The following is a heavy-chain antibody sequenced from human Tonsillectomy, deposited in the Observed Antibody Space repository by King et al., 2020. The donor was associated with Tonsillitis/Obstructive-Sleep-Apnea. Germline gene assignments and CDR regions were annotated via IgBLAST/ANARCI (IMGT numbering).Heavy chain of an antibody. V-gene: IGHV1-24*01. Sequence: QLVQSGAEVKKPGASVKVSCKVSGYTLTELSMHWVRQAPGKGLEWMGGFDPEDGETIYAQKFQGRVTMTEDTSTDTAYMELSSLGSEDTAVYYCATVRWRITGTISAFDIWGQGTMVTVSS. J-gene: IGHJ3*02. D-gene: IGHD1-7*01. CDR3: ATVRWRITGTISAFDI. CDR2: FDPEDGET. CDR1: GYTLTELS.